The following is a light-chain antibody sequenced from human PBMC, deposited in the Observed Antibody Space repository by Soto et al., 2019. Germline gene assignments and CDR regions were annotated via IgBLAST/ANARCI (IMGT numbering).Light chain of an antibody. J-gene: IGKJ4*01. CDR3: QQCGSSPLT. V-gene: IGKV3-20*01. CDR2: GAS. CDR1: QSVSSSY. Sequence: EIVLTQSPGTLSLSPGERATLSCRASQSVSSSYLAWYQQKPGQAPRLLIHGASSRATDIPDRFSGSGSETDFTLTISRLEPEDFAVYYCQQCGSSPLTFGGGTKVEIK.